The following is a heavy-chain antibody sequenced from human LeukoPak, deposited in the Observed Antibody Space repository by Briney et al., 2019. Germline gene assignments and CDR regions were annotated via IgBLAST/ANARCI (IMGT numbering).Heavy chain of an antibody. CDR2: ISGSGGST. D-gene: IGHD2-2*01. J-gene: IGHJ4*02. Sequence: GGSLRLSCAASGFTFSSYSMNWVRQAPGKGLEWVSAISGSGGSTYYADSVKGRFTISRDNSKNTLYLQMNSLRAEDTAVYYCAKAVGDIVVVPAALFDYWGQGTLVAVSS. CDR1: GFTFSSYS. CDR3: AKAVGDIVVVPAALFDY. V-gene: IGHV3-23*01.